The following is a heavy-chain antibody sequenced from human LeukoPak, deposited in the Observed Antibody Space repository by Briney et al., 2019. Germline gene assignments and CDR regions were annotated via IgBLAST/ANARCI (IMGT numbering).Heavy chain of an antibody. V-gene: IGHV3-66*01. J-gene: IGHJ5*02. Sequence: TGGSLRLSCAASGFTVSSNYMSWVRQAPGKGLEWVSVIYSGGSTYYADSVKGRFTISRDNSKNTLYLQMNSLRAEDTAVYYCAKDGHSSQPYNWFDPWGQGTLVTVSS. CDR1: GFTVSSNY. D-gene: IGHD4-4*01. CDR2: IYSGGST. CDR3: AKDGHSSQPYNWFDP.